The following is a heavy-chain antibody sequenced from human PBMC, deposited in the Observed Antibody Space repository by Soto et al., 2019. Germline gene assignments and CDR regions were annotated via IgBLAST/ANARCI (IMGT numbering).Heavy chain of an antibody. Sequence: QITLNESGPTPVKPRQPLTLTCTFSGFSLTTSGVGVGWIRQSPGKAPEWLALMYWDDDKRYSPSLKSRLTTTKDSSKNQVVLTMADLDPSDTATYYCAHRVLRTVFGLVTTTAIYFDFWGQGTPVAVSS. J-gene: IGHJ4*02. CDR3: AHRVLRTVFGLVTTTAIYFDF. V-gene: IGHV2-5*02. CDR2: MYWDDDK. D-gene: IGHD3-3*01. CDR1: GFSLTTSGVG.